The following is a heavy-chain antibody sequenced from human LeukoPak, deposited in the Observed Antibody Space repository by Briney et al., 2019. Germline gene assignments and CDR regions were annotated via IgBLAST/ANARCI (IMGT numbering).Heavy chain of an antibody. D-gene: IGHD6-19*01. J-gene: IGHJ4*02. CDR1: GGSISSGDYH. CDR3: ARSTGYSSGWYDY. V-gene: IGHV4-30-4*08. CDR2: IYYSGST. Sequence: SQTLSLTCTVSGGSISSGDYHWSWIRQPPGKGLEWIGYIYYSGSTYYNPSLKSRVTISVDTSKNQFSLKLSSVTAADTAVYYCARSTGYSSGWYDYWGQGTLVTVSS.